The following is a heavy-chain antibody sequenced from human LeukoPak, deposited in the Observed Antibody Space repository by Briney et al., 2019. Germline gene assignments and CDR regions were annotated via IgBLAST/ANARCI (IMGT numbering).Heavy chain of an antibody. CDR3: ARGITGYSYGYNDY. V-gene: IGHV4-34*01. D-gene: IGHD5-18*01. CDR1: GGSFSGYY. Sequence: SETLSLTCAVYGGSFSGYYWSWIRQPPGKGLEWIGEINHSGSTNYNPSLKSRVTISVDTSKNQFSLKLSSVTAADTAVYYCARGITGYSYGYNDYWGQGTLVTVSS. CDR2: INHSGST. J-gene: IGHJ4*02.